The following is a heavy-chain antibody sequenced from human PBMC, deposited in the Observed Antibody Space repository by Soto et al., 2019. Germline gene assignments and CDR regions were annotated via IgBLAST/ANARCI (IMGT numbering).Heavy chain of an antibody. CDR2: IWTGGTG. V-gene: IGHV3-66*01. Sequence: EVQLVESGGGLVQPGGSLTLSCAASGFSISNFYMTWVRQAPGKGLDWVSVIWTGGTGDYADAVKGRFTISRDNSKNTVYLQMNSVRAEDTAVYYCARGQGSWGLGTMFTVSS. CDR1: GFSISNFY. D-gene: IGHD2-15*01. J-gene: IGHJ3*01. CDR3: ARGQGS.